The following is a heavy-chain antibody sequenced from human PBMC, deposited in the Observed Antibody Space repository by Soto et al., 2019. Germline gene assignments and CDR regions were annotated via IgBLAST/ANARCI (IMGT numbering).Heavy chain of an antibody. CDR1: GYTFTSYG. D-gene: IGHD6-25*01. CDR3: AREAGWQRMVPYD. CDR2: ISAFNGDT. J-gene: IGHJ4*02. Sequence: QVPLVQSGTEVKKPGASVKVSCKAFGYTFTSYGFSWVRQVPGQGLEWLGWISAFNGDTKYAQTMKGRLTVTTDTSTTTVHMELRSLTPDDTAVYYCAREAGWQRMVPYDWGQGTLVTVSS. V-gene: IGHV1-18*04.